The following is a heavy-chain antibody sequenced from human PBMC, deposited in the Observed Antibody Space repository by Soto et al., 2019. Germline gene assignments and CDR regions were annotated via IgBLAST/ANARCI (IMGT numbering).Heavy chain of an antibody. CDR2: MNPNSGNT. J-gene: IGHJ6*02. V-gene: IGHV1-8*01. CDR3: AREGATMGDYYYYGMDV. Sequence: ASVKVSYKASGYTFTSYDINWVRQATGQGLEWMGWMNPNSGNTGYAQKFQGRVTMTRNTSISTAYMELSSLRSEDTAVYYCAREGATMGDYYYYGMDVWGQGTTVTVSS. CDR1: GYTFTSYD. D-gene: IGHD5-12*01.